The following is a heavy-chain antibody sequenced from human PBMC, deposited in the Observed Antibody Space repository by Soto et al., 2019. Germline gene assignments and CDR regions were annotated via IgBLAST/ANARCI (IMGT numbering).Heavy chain of an antibody. Sequence: PGGSLRLSCAASGFTFSSYAMSWVRQAPGKGLEWVSAISGSGGSTYYADSVKGRFTISRDNSKNTLYLQMNSLRAEDTAVYYCAKVPYYDILTGYYTEHDYWGQGTLVTVSS. V-gene: IGHV3-23*01. CDR3: AKVPYYDILTGYYTEHDY. J-gene: IGHJ4*02. CDR1: GFTFSSYA. D-gene: IGHD3-9*01. CDR2: ISGSGGST.